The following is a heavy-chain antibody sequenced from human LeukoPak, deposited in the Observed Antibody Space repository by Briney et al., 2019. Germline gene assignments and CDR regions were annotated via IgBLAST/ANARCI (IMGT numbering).Heavy chain of an antibody. CDR1: GFTFSSYG. CDR2: ISYDGSNK. CDR3: AKERSSGRFYYYYGMDV. Sequence: PGRSLRLSCAASGFTFSSYGMHWVRQAPDKGLEWVAVISYDGSNKYYADSVKGRFTISRDNSKNTLYLQMNSLRAEDTAVYYCAKERSSGRFYYYYGMDVWGQGTTVTVSS. D-gene: IGHD6-19*01. J-gene: IGHJ6*02. V-gene: IGHV3-30*18.